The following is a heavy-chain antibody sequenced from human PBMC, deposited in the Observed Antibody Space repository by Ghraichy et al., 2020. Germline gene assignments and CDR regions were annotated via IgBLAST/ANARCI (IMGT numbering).Heavy chain of an antibody. CDR2: IWYDGSNK. V-gene: IGHV3-33*01. Sequence: GGSLRLSCAASGFTFSSYGMHWVRQAPGKGLEWVAVIWYDGSNKYYADSVKGRFTISRDNSKNTLYLQMNSLRAEDTAVYYCARWDGDYGGGAFDIWGQGTMVTVSS. CDR3: ARWDGDYGGGAFDI. J-gene: IGHJ3*02. D-gene: IGHD4-17*01. CDR1: GFTFSSYG.